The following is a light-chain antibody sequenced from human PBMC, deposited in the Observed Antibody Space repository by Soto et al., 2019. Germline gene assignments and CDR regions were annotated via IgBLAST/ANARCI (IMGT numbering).Light chain of an antibody. Sequence: QMTQSPSSLSASVGDRVTITCQASQDINNYLNWYQLRPGKAPNLLIYDASNLETGVPSRFSGGGSGTDFTFTISSLQPEDVAQYFCQQTNVLPYTFGQGTKLEIK. CDR1: QDINNY. J-gene: IGKJ2*01. CDR2: DAS. CDR3: QQTNVLPYT. V-gene: IGKV1-33*01.